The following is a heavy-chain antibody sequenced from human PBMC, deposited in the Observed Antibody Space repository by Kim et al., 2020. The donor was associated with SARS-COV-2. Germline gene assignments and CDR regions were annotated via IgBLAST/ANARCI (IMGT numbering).Heavy chain of an antibody. CDR3: ARRRRGIAAAHFDY. CDR1: GGSFSGYY. V-gene: IGHV4-34*01. CDR2: INHSGST. Sequence: SETLSLTCAVYGGSFSGYYWSWIRQPPGKGLEWIGEINHSGSTNYNPSLKSRVTISADTSKNQFSLKLSSVTAADTAVYYCARRRRGIAAAHFDYWGQGTLVTVSS. J-gene: IGHJ4*02. D-gene: IGHD6-13*01.